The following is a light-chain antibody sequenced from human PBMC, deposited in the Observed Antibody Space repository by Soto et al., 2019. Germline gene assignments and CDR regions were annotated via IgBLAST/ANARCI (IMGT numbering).Light chain of an antibody. CDR1: SSNIGSNT. Sequence: QSVLTQPPSASGTPGQGVTISCSGSSSNIGSNTVNWYQQLPGTAPKLLIYSNNQRPSGVPDRFSGSKSGTSASLAISGLQSEDEADYYCAAWDDSLNGRGVFGTGTKSPS. CDR2: SNN. V-gene: IGLV1-44*01. J-gene: IGLJ1*01. CDR3: AAWDDSLNGRGV.